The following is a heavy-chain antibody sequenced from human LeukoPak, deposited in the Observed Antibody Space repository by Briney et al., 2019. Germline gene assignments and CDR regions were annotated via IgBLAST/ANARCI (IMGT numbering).Heavy chain of an antibody. V-gene: IGHV4-4*07. D-gene: IGHD5-18*01. J-gene: IGHJ3*02. CDR2: IYTSVST. Sequence: PSETLSLTCTVSGGSISSYYWSWIRQPAGKGLEWIGRIYTSVSTNYNPSLKSRVTMSVDTSKNQFSLMLSSVTAADTAVYYCARPGYSYGKRGAFDIWGQGTMVTVSS. CDR3: ARPGYSYGKRGAFDI. CDR1: GGSISSYY.